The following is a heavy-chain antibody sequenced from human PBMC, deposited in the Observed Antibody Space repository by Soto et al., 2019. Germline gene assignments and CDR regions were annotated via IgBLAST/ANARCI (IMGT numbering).Heavy chain of an antibody. V-gene: IGHV3-66*01. D-gene: IGHD4-17*01. J-gene: IGHJ4*02. CDR1: GVTVGNNY. CDR2: TYSGGET. CDR3: ARNVPVTALGY. Sequence: VRLVESGGGLVQPGGSLRLSCAASGVTVGNNYMSWVRQAPGKGLEWVSVTYSGGETRYADSVKGRFTMSRDSTKNTVYLQMDSLRAEDTAVYFCARNVPVTALGYWGQGSLVTVSS.